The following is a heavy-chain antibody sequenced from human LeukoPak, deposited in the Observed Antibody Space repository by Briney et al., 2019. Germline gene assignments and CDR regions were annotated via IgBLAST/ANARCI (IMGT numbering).Heavy chain of an antibody. D-gene: IGHD3-10*01. CDR2: IYHSGST. CDR3: ARENRGSYYYYYGMDV. CDR1: GYSISSGYY. Sequence: PSETLSLTCAVSGYSISSGYYLGWLRQPPGKGLEWIGSIYHSGSTYYNPSLKSRVTISVDTSKNQFSLKLSSVTAADTAVYYCARENRGSYYYYYGMDVWGKGTTVTVSS. V-gene: IGHV4-38-2*02. J-gene: IGHJ6*04.